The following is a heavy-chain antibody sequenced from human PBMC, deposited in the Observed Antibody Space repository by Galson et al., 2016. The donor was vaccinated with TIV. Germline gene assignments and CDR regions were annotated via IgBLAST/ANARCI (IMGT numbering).Heavy chain of an antibody. CDR3: ASLNLNYDKSHYDYDMDV. J-gene: IGHJ6*02. V-gene: IGHV5-10-1*01. CDR1: GYRFTSYW. Sequence: QSGAEVKKPGESLRISCQGSGYRFTSYWISWVRQVPGKGLEWMGRIDPADSEINYSPPFRGHVTFSADKSINTAYLQWSSLKASDTAMYYCASLNLNYDKSHYDYDMDVWGQGTTVTVSS. CDR2: IDPADSEI. D-gene: IGHD1-7*01.